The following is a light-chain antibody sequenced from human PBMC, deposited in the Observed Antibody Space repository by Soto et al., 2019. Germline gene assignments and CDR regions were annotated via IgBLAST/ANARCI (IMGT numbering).Light chain of an antibody. J-gene: IGLJ1*01. CDR2: DVS. V-gene: IGLV2-11*01. CDR3: YSSAGSYTRYV. Sequence: QSALTQPRSVSGSPGQSVTISCTGTSSDVGGYNYVSWYQQHPGKAPKLMIYDVSKRPSGVPDRFSGSKSGNTASLTISGLQAEDEADYYYYSSAGSYTRYVFGTGTKLTVL. CDR1: SSDVGGYNY.